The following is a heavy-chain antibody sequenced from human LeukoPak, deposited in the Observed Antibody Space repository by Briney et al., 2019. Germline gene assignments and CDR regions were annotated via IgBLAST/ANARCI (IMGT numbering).Heavy chain of an antibody. CDR1: GYSISSGYY. D-gene: IGHD5-18*01. Sequence: SETLSLTCTVSGYSISSGYYWGWIRQPPGKGLEWIGSIYHSGSTYYNPSLKSRVTMSVDTSKNQFSLKLSSVTAADTAVYYCARTDTAMVDYWGQGTLVTVSS. CDR2: IYHSGST. J-gene: IGHJ4*02. V-gene: IGHV4-38-2*02. CDR3: ARTDTAMVDY.